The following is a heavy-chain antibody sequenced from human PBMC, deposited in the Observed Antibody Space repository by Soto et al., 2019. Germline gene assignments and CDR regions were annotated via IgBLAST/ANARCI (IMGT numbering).Heavy chain of an antibody. D-gene: IGHD1-26*01. Sequence: SVKVSCKASGGTFSSYAISWVRQAPGQGLEWMGGIIPIFGTANYAQKFQGRVTITADESTSTAYMELSSLRSEDTAVYYCARGHPVGAIAYYYGMDVWGQGTTVTVSS. J-gene: IGHJ6*02. CDR1: GGTFSSYA. V-gene: IGHV1-69*13. CDR3: ARGHPVGAIAYYYGMDV. CDR2: IIPIFGTA.